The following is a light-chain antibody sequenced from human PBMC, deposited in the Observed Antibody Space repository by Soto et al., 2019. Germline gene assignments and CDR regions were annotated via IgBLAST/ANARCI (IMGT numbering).Light chain of an antibody. V-gene: IGLV2-14*03. CDR1: SSDVGGHNY. Sequence: QSVLTQPASVSGSPEQSITISCTGTSSDVGGHNYVSWYQQHPGKAPKLMIYDVSSRPSGVSTRFSGSKSGNTASLTISGLQAEDEADYYCSSYTTSSTVVFGGGTKLTVL. CDR3: SSYTTSSTVV. J-gene: IGLJ2*01. CDR2: DVS.